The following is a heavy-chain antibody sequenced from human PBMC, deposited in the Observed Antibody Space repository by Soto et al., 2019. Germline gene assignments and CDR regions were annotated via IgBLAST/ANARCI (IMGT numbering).Heavy chain of an antibody. D-gene: IGHD4-17*01. CDR3: GKDPNGDYIGAFDI. Sequence: EVHLLESGGGLVQPGGSLRLSCAASGFTFSNYAMSWVRQAPGKGLEWVSGIGSGGGTTHLADSVKGRFTISRDNSKNTLYLQMNRLRAEDTAVSYCGKDPNGDYIGAFDIWGQGTMVTVSS. V-gene: IGHV3-23*01. J-gene: IGHJ3*02. CDR2: IGSGGGTT. CDR1: GFTFSNYA.